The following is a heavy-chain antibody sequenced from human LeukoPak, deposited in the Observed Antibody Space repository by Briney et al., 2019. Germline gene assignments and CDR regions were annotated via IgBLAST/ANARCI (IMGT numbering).Heavy chain of an antibody. Sequence: PGESLQISCKASGYSFTNYWIGWVRRMPGKGLEWMGIIYPGDSDTRYSPSFQGQVTISADKSISTPYLQWSSLKASDTAMYYCAIMLLFRRAFDYWGQGTLVTVSS. D-gene: IGHD3-10*01. V-gene: IGHV5-51*01. J-gene: IGHJ4*02. CDR3: AIMLLFRRAFDY. CDR1: GYSFTNYW. CDR2: IYPGDSDT.